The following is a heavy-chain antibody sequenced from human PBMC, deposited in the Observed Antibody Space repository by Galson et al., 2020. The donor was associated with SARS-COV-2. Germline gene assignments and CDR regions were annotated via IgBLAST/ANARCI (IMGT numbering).Heavy chain of an antibody. Sequence: SETLSLTCTVSGGSISSSSYYWGWIRQPPGKGLEWIGSIYYSGSTYYNPSLKSRVTISVDTSKNQFSLKLSSVTAADTAVYYCARLAVFWGYYYGMDVWGQGTTVTVSS. D-gene: IGHD3-16*01. J-gene: IGHJ6*02. CDR2: IYYSGST. CDR3: ARLAVFWGYYYGMDV. V-gene: IGHV4-39*01. CDR1: GGSISSSSYY.